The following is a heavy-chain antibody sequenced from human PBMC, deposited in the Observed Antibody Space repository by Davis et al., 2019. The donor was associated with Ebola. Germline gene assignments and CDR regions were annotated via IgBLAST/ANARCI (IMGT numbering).Heavy chain of an antibody. D-gene: IGHD5-18*01. CDR1: GYTFTGYY. V-gene: IGHV1-2*04. J-gene: IGHJ4*02. CDR3: ARDLAQNTELDY. Sequence: ASVKVSCKASGYTFTGYYMHWVRQAPGQGLEWMGWINPNSGGTNYAQKFQGWVTMTRDTSISTAYMELSRLRSDDTAVYYCARDLAQNTELDYWGQGTLVTVSS. CDR2: INPNSGGT.